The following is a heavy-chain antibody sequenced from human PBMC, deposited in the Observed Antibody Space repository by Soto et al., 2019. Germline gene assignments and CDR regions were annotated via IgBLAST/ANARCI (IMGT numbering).Heavy chain of an antibody. V-gene: IGHV1-18*01. CDR3: ARVTSGGYCATASCYDHFDF. Sequence: DSLKASCKASGYRFTDSGISWVRQAPRQGLEWMAWISVDNGDTNYARNLQGRVTLTTDPSPSTAYMELRSLRSDDTAVYYCARVTSGGYCATASCYDHFDFWGKGTLVTVSS. D-gene: IGHD2-2*01. CDR2: ISVDNGDT. J-gene: IGHJ4*02. CDR1: GYRFTDSG.